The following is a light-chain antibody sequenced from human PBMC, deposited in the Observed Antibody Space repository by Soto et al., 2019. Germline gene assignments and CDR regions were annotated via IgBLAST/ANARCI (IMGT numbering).Light chain of an antibody. Sequence: DIQMTQSPSTLSASVGDRVTITCRASQSIRSWLAWYQQKPGKAPKLLIYDASSLESGVPSRFSATVSGTEFSLTITSLQPGDFATYYCQQLFDSPITFGQGTRLEIK. J-gene: IGKJ5*01. CDR2: DAS. CDR1: QSIRSW. CDR3: QQLFDSPIT. V-gene: IGKV1-5*01.